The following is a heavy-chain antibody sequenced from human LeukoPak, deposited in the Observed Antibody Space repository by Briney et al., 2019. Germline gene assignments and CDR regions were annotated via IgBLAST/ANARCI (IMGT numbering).Heavy chain of an antibody. J-gene: IGHJ6*03. D-gene: IGHD3-3*02. CDR1: GFIFSKFA. CDR2: ISYNGDGT. CDR3: ARGHFWSGYTYQDYFYYMDV. Sequence: GGSLRLSCAASGFIFSKFAMHWVRQAPGRGPESVSGISYNGDGTYYANSVKGRFTISRDNSKKTLYLQVGSLRVEDMGVYYCARGHFWSGYTYQDYFYYMDVWGKGTAVTVSS. V-gene: IGHV3-64*01.